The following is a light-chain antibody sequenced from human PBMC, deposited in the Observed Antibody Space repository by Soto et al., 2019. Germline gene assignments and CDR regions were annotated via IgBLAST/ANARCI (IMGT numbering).Light chain of an antibody. V-gene: IGKV3-11*01. CDR3: QQRSNWTLT. J-gene: IGKJ4*01. CDR1: QSVSSY. CDR2: DAS. Sequence: EIVLTQSPATLSLSPGERATLSCRASQSVSSYLAWYQQKPGQAPRLLIYDASNTATGIPARFSGSGSGTDFTLTIIRLEPEDFAVYYCQQRSNWTLTFGGGTKVEIK.